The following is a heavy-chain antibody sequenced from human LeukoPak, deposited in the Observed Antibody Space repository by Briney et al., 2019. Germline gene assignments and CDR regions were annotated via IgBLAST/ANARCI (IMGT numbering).Heavy chain of an antibody. J-gene: IGHJ3*02. Sequence: SGGSLRLSCAASGFTFSNYGMHWVRQVPGKGLEWVAAIWFDGIRKYYADSVKGRFTVSRDNSKNTLDLQMSSLRDEDTAVYYCAREQYGSDDALDIWGQGTLVTVSS. D-gene: IGHD3-10*01. CDR2: IWFDGIRK. CDR1: GFTFSNYG. CDR3: AREQYGSDDALDI. V-gene: IGHV3-33*01.